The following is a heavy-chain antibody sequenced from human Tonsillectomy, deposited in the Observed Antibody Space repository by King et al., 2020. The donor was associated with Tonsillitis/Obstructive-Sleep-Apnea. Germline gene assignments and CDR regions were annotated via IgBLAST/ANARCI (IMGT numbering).Heavy chain of an antibody. CDR2: INWNGGST. V-gene: IGHV3-20*04. CDR1: GFTFDDYG. D-gene: IGHD2-15*01. Sequence: VQLVESGGGVVRPGGSLRLSCAASGFTFDDYGMSWVRQAPGKGLEWVSGINWNGGSTGYADSVKGRFIISRDNAKNALYLQMNSLRAEDTALYYCARDEGYCSGGSCQGDFDYWGQGTLVTVSS. CDR3: ARDEGYCSGGSCQGDFDY. J-gene: IGHJ4*02.